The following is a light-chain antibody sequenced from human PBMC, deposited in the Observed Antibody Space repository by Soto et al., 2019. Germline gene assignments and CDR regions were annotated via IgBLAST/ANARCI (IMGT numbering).Light chain of an antibody. CDR2: LDS. CDR3: QAWDSNTEV. CDR1: KLGDKY. Sequence: SYELTQPPSVSVSPGQTAIITCSGDKLGDKYACWYQQKPGQSPVLVIYLDSKRPSGIPERFSGSNSGNTATLTISRTQAMDEADYYCQAWDSNTEVFGGGTKLTVL. J-gene: IGLJ2*01. V-gene: IGLV3-1*01.